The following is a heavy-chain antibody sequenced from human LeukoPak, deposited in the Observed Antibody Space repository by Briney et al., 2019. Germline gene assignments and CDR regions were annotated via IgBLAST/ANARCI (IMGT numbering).Heavy chain of an antibody. CDR2: ISYSGST. CDR3: ANAPGYGAVFDY. J-gene: IGHJ4*02. D-gene: IGHD5-12*01. CDR1: GGSISSGGYY. V-gene: IGHV4-31*03. Sequence: SETLSLTCTVSGGSISSGGYYWSWIRQHPGKGLEWIGYISYSGSTYYNPSLKSRVTISVDTSKKQFSLKLSSVTAADTAVYYCANAPGYGAVFDYWGQGTLVTVSS.